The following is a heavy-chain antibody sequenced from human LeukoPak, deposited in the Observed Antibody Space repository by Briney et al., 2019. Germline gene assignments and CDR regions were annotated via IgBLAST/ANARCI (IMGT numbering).Heavy chain of an antibody. D-gene: IGHD6-13*01. V-gene: IGHV1-69*05. CDR2: IIPIFGTA. J-gene: IGHJ1*01. CDR3: ATGLQQLGPAEYFQH. CDR1: GGTFSSYA. Sequence: SVKVSCKASGGTFSSYAISWVRQAPGQGLEWMGGIIPIFGTANYAQKFQGRVTITTDESTSTAYMELSSLRSEDTAVYYCATGLQQLGPAEYFQHWGQGTLVTVSS.